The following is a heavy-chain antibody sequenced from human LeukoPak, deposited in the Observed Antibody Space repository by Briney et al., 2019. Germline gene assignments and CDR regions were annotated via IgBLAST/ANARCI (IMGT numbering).Heavy chain of an antibody. Sequence: GASVKVSCKASGGTFISYAISWVRQAPGQGLEWMGGIIPIFGTANYAQKFQGRVTITADESTSTAYMELSSLRSEDTAVYYCARDSSSSGYYYYGMDVWGQGTTVTVSS. V-gene: IGHV1-69*13. J-gene: IGHJ6*02. CDR3: ARDSSSSGYYYYGMDV. D-gene: IGHD6-6*01. CDR1: GGTFISYA. CDR2: IIPIFGTA.